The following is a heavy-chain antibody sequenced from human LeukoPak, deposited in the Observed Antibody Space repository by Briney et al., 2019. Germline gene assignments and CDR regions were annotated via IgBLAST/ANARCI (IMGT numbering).Heavy chain of an antibody. Sequence: GGSLRLSCAASGFTFSSYAMSWVRQAPGKGLEWVAVIWYDGSNKYYADSVKGRFTISRDNSKNTLYLQMNSLRAEDTAVYYCARDPEVGPAYYFDYWGQGTLVTVSS. CDR2: IWYDGSNK. CDR1: GFTFSSYA. V-gene: IGHV3-33*08. CDR3: ARDPEVGPAYYFDY. J-gene: IGHJ4*02. D-gene: IGHD1-26*01.